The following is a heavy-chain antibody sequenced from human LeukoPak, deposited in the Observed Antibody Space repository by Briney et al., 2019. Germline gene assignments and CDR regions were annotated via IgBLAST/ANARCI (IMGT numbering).Heavy chain of an antibody. V-gene: IGHV4-38-2*01. CDR2: IYGRAST. CDR1: GYSLGRNYY. D-gene: IGHD3-16*01. Sequence: SETLSLTCAVSGYSLGRNYYWGWIRQSPGKGLEWIGRIYGRASTSYNPSLMNRVTMSVDTSKNHFSLQLTSVTAADTAVYYCARYDSRGSASTRFDYWGPGILVTVSS. CDR3: ARYDSRGSASTRFDY. J-gene: IGHJ4*02.